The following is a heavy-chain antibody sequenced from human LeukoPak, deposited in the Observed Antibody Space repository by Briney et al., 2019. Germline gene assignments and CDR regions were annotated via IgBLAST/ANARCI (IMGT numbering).Heavy chain of an antibody. D-gene: IGHD3-22*01. J-gene: IGHJ3*02. CDR2: FDPEDGET. CDR1: GYTLTELS. V-gene: IGHV1-24*01. Sequence: GASVKVSCKVSGYTLTELSMHWVRQAPGKGLEWMGGFDPEDGETIYAQKFQGRVTMTEDTSTDTAYMELSSLRSEDTAVYYCARDNMYYYDSSGPEDAFDIWGQGTMVTVSS. CDR3: ARDNMYYYDSSGPEDAFDI.